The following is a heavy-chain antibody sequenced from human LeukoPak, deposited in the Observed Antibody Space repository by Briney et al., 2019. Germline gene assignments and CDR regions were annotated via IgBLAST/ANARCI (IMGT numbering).Heavy chain of an antibody. CDR2: IYYSGST. CDR3: AREPYYYGSGSKGSGAFDI. V-gene: IGHV4-59*01. Sequence: SETLSLTCTVSGGSISSYYWSWIRQPPVKGLEWIGYIYYSGSTNYNPSLKSRVTISVDTSKNQFSLKLSSVTAADTAVYYCAREPYYYGSGSKGSGAFDIWGQGTMVTVSS. J-gene: IGHJ3*02. D-gene: IGHD3-10*01. CDR1: GGSISSYY.